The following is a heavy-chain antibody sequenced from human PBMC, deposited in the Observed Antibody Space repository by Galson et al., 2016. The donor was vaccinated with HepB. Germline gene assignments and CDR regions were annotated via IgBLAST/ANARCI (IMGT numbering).Heavy chain of an antibody. CDR3: TRLSLPRFSGSYYFDY. D-gene: IGHD1-26*01. V-gene: IGHV5-51*01. CDR1: GYSFANNW. Sequence: QSGAEVKKPGESLKISCKGSGYSFANNWIGWVRQMPGKGLEWMGVIYPDDSHTTYTPSFQGHVTISVDKSISTAYLQWSSLKASDTAMYYCTRLSLPRFSGSYYFDYWGPGTLVTVSS. CDR2: IYPDDSHT. J-gene: IGHJ4*02.